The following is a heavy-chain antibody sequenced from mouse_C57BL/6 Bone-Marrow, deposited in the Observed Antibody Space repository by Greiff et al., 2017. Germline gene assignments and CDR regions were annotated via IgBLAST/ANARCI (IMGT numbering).Heavy chain of an antibody. D-gene: IGHD1-1*01. CDR1: GYTFTSYC. J-gene: IGHJ3*01. CDR2: INPSNGGT. CDR3: ARDYGSRDGWYAY. Sequence: VKLQQPGTELVKPGASVKLSCKASGYTFTSYCMHWVRQTPGQGLEWIGNINPSNGGTNYNEKFKGQATLTIDKSSSTAYMQLSSLTSEDSAVYYCARDYGSRDGWYAYWGQGTLVTVTA. V-gene: IGHV1-53*01.